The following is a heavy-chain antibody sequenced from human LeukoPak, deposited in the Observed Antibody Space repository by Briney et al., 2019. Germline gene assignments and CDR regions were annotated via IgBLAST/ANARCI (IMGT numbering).Heavy chain of an antibody. J-gene: IGHJ5*02. Sequence: ASVKVSCKASGYTFTGYYILWVRQAPGQGLEWMAWINPNSGATNYAQKFQGRVSMTRDTSISTAYMALSRLTSDDTAVYFCARGRFGEWDNWFDPWGQGTLVTVSS. CDR2: INPNSGAT. CDR3: ARGRFGEWDNWFDP. D-gene: IGHD3-10*01. CDR1: GYTFTGYY. V-gene: IGHV1-2*02.